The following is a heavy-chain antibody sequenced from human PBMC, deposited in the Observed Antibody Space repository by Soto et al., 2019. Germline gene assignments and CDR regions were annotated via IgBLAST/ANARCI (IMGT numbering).Heavy chain of an antibody. CDR2: IYYSGST. CDR3: ARVDSSSSGWFDP. D-gene: IGHD6-6*01. V-gene: IGHV4-30-4*01. Sequence: SETLSLTCTVSGGSISSGDYYWSWIRQPPGKGLEWIGYIYYSGSTYYNPSLKSRVTISVDTSKNQFSLKLSSVTAADTAVYYCARVDSSSSGWFDPWGQGTLVTVSS. CDR1: GGSISSGDYY. J-gene: IGHJ5*02.